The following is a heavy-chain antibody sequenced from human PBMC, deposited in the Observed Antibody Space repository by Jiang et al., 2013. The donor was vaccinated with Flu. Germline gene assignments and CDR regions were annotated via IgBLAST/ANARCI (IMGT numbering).Heavy chain of an antibody. D-gene: IGHD4-11*01. CDR2: ISTGGATT. Sequence: SYAMSWVRPGVQGRGLEWVSDISTGGATTYYADSVRGRFTISRDNSKNTLYLQMNSLRADDTAEYYCAKGFTSNWPYYFDFWDQGTLVTVSS. CDR3: AKGFTSNWPYYFDF. V-gene: IGHV3-23*01. J-gene: IGHJ4*02. CDR1: SYA.